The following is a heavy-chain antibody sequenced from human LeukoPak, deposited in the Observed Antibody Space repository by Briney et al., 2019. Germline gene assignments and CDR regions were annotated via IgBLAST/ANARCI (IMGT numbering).Heavy chain of an antibody. CDR2: IYYSGST. Sequence: SETLSLTCTVSGGSISSYYWSWIRQPLGKGLEWIGYIYYSGSTNYNPSLKSRVTISVDTSKNQFSLKLSSVTAADTAVYYCARHRPNYYDSSGSFDYWGQGTLVTVSS. J-gene: IGHJ4*02. D-gene: IGHD3-22*01. CDR3: ARHRPNYYDSSGSFDY. CDR1: GGSISSYY. V-gene: IGHV4-59*08.